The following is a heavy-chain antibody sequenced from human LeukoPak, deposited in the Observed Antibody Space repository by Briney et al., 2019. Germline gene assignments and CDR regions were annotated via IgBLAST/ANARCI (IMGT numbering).Heavy chain of an antibody. Sequence: GGSLRLSCAVSGFTFSSYAMHWVRQAPGKGLEWVAVISYDGSNKYYADSVKGRFTISRDNSKNTLYLQMNSLRAEDTAVYYCARAQGYCSGGSCYSYDRYYYYGMDIWGQGTTVTVSS. CDR1: GFTFSSYA. D-gene: IGHD2-15*01. J-gene: IGHJ6*02. V-gene: IGHV3-30*04. CDR3: ARAQGYCSGGSCYSYDRYYYYGMDI. CDR2: ISYDGSNK.